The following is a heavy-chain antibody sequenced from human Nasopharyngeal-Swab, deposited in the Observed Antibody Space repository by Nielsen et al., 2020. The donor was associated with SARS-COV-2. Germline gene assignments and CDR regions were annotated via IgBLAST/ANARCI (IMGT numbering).Heavy chain of an antibody. J-gene: IGHJ6*02. CDR2: INSDGSST. CDR3: ARGGRYSYGNYGMDV. Sequence: GGSLKISCAASGFTFSSYWMHWVRQAPGKGLVWVSRINSDGSSTSYADSVKGRFTISRDNAKNTLYLQMNSLRAEDTAVYYCARGGRYSYGNYGMDVWGQGTTVTVSS. CDR1: GFTFSSYW. D-gene: IGHD5-18*01. V-gene: IGHV3-74*01.